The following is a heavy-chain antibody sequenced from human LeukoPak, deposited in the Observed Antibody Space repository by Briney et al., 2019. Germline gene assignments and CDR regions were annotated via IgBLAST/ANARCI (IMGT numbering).Heavy chain of an antibody. J-gene: IGHJ4*02. V-gene: IGHV4-38-2*01. D-gene: IGHD2-2*01. Sequence: SETLSLTCAVSGYSISSGYYWGWIRQAPGKGLEWIGSIYHSGSTHYIPSLKSRVTISVDTPKNQFSLKLSAVTAADTAVYYCARNGTSSYFDYWGQGTLVTVPS. CDR1: GYSISSGYY. CDR2: IYHSGST. CDR3: ARNGTSSYFDY.